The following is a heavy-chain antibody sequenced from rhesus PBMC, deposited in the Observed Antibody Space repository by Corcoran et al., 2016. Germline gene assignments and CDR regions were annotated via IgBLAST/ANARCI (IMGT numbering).Heavy chain of an antibody. Sequence: QVQLQESGPGLVKPSETLSVTCAVSGGSITSSYWSWIRQAPGKGLEWIGYIYGSCSSTNYNPSLKSRVTLSVDKSKNQLSLKLSSVTAADTAVYYCARTKTGYSGSFHFDYWGQGVLVTVSS. D-gene: IGHD6-25*01. CDR2: IYGSCSST. J-gene: IGHJ4*01. V-gene: IGHV4-169*01. CDR1: GGSITSSY. CDR3: ARTKTGYSGSFHFDY.